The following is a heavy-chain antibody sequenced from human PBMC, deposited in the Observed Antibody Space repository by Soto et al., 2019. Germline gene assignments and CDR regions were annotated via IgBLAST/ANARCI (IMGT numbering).Heavy chain of an antibody. CDR3: ARLSQINAAAFDY. J-gene: IGHJ4*02. CDR1: GFTFSSYA. D-gene: IGHD6-13*01. Sequence: GGSLRLSCAASGFTFSSYAMHWVRQAPGKGLEWVAVISYDGSNKYYADSVKGRFTISRDNSKNTLYLQMNSLRAEDTAVYYCARLSQINAAAFDYWGQGTLVTVSS. V-gene: IGHV3-30*04. CDR2: ISYDGSNK.